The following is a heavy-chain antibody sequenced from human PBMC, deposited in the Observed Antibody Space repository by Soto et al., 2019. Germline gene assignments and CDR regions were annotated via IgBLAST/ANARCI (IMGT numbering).Heavy chain of an antibody. Sequence: GGSLRLSCAASGFTFSSYWMHWVRQAPGKGLVWVSRINSDGSSTSYADSVKGRFTISRDNAKKTLYLQMNSLRAEDTAVYYCERDLPGCGGFDIWGQGTMVTVSS. V-gene: IGHV3-74*01. CDR3: ERDLPGCGGFDI. CDR1: GFTFSSYW. CDR2: INSDGSST. D-gene: IGHD2-21*01. J-gene: IGHJ3*02.